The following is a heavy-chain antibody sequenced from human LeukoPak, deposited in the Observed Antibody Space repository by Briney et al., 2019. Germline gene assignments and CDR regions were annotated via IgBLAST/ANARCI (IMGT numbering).Heavy chain of an antibody. CDR2: IGTGTSTV. V-gene: IGHV3-48*01. CDR3: VRDKDWGFDS. D-gene: IGHD7-27*01. J-gene: IGHJ4*02. Sequence: GESLRLSCAASGFTFTSYTMNWVRQAPGKGPEWVSHIGTGTSTVGYADSIKGRFTISRDNAKNSVDLQMSSLRVDDSAVYYCVRDKDWGFDSWGQGTLVTVSS. CDR1: GFTFTSYT.